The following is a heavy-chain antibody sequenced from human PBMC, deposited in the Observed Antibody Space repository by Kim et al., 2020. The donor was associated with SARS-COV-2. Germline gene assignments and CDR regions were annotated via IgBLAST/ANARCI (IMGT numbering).Heavy chain of an antibody. D-gene: IGHD3-10*01. Sequence: GGSLRLSCVASGFTFSSYSIHWVRQAPGKGLEWVALVSSDGSTKLYAESAKGRFTISRDNSKNTLHLQMNSLRPEDTAVYYCAKVRLFYDMRSHYQGPLFDHWSQGTLVTVSS. V-gene: IGHV3-30-3*01. J-gene: IGHJ4*02. CDR1: GFTFSSYS. CDR3: AKVRLFYDMRSHYQGPLFDH. CDR2: VSSDGSTK.